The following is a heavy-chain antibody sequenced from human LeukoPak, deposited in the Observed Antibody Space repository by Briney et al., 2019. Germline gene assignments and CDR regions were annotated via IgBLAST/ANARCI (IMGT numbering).Heavy chain of an antibody. V-gene: IGHV3-48*03. J-gene: IGHJ4*02. Sequence: PGGSLRLSCAASGFTFSSYEMNWVRQAPGKGLEWVSYISSSGSTIYYADSVKGRFTISRDNSKNTLYLQMNSLRAEDTAVYYCARSFSYGYEGGHDYWGQGTLVTVSS. CDR1: GFTFSSYE. CDR2: ISSSGSTI. D-gene: IGHD5-18*01. CDR3: ARSFSYGYEGGHDY.